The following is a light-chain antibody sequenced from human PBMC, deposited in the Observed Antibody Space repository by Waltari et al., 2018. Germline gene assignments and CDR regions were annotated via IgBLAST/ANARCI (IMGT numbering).Light chain of an antibody. CDR2: EVS. J-gene: IGLJ6*01. V-gene: IGLV2-8*01. Sequence: QSALTQPPSASGSPGQSVTISCTGTSSAVGGYNYVSWYQQHPGKAPKLMIDEVSKRPSGVPDRFSGSKSGNTASLTVSGLQAEDEADYYCSSYAGSNNLNVFGSGTKVTVL. CDR3: SSYAGSNNLNV. CDR1: SSAVGGYNY.